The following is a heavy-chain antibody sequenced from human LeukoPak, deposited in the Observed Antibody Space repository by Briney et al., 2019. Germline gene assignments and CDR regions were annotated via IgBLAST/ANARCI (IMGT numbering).Heavy chain of an antibody. V-gene: IGHV3-21*01. J-gene: IGHJ4*02. D-gene: IGHD2-2*01. CDR3: ARGAVVPYCSSTSCRAYYFDY. Sequence: GGSLRLSCAASGFTFSSYIMNWVRQAPGKGLEWVSSISSSSSYIYYADSVKGRFTISRDNAKNSLYLQMNSLRAEDTAVYYCARGAVVPYCSSTSCRAYYFDYWGQGTLVTVSS. CDR1: GFTFSSYI. CDR2: ISSSSSYI.